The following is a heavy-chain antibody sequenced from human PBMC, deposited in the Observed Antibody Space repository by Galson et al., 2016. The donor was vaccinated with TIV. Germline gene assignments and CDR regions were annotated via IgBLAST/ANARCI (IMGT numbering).Heavy chain of an antibody. CDR1: GLTSRSYW. D-gene: IGHD6-19*01. Sequence: SLRLSCAASGLTSRSYWLSWVRQAPGKGLEWVANIKEDGTEKYYVDSVKGRFTISRDNNAKSSLYLQMNSLRDEDTAVYYCARDSSGWTFDYWGQGTLVTVAS. CDR3: ARDSSGWTFDY. J-gene: IGHJ4*02. CDR2: IKEDGTEK. V-gene: IGHV3-7*01.